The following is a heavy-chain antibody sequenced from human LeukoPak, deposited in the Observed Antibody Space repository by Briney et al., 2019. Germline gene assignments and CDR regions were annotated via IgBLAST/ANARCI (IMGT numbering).Heavy chain of an antibody. J-gene: IGHJ5*02. CDR3: ARVLTGSWDWFDP. CDR2: IKEDGSEK. D-gene: IGHD2-8*02. V-gene: IGHV3-7*01. Sequence: GGSLRLSCAASGFTFSSYWMSWVRQAPGKGLEWVSKIKEDGSEKYYVDSVKGRFTISRDNAKNTLYLQMSSLRAEDTAVYYCARVLTGSWDWFDPWGQGTLVTVSS. CDR1: GFTFSSYW.